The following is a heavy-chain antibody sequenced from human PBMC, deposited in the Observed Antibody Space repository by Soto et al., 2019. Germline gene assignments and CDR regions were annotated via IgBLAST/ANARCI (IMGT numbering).Heavy chain of an antibody. D-gene: IGHD3-16*01. Sequence: QVQLVQSGAEVKKPGSSVKVSCKASGGTFSSYGISWVRQAPGQGLEWMGGIIPIFGTANYAQKFQGRVTITADESASTAYMELSSLRSEDTAVYYCARDKEGRGWFDPWGQGSLVTVSS. J-gene: IGHJ5*02. CDR2: IIPIFGTA. CDR1: GGTFSSYG. CDR3: ARDKEGRGWFDP. V-gene: IGHV1-69*01.